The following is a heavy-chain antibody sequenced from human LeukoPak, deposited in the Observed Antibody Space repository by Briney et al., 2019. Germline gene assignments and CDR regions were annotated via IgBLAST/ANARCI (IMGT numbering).Heavy chain of an antibody. J-gene: IGHJ4*02. V-gene: IGHV3-21*01. CDR3: XXXXXTXYYDSSGYPGDY. D-gene: IGHD3-22*01. CDR2: ISSNSSYI. Sequence: GRSLRLSCAASGFTFSSYSMNWVRQAPGKGLEWVSSISSNSSYIYYADSVKGRFTISRANANNSLYLQMNSLRAEDTAVNYXXXXXXTXYYDSSGYPGDYWGQGTLVTVSS. CDR1: GFTFSSYS.